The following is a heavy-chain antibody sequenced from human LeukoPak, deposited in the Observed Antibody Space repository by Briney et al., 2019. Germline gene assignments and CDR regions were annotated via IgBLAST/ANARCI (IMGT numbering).Heavy chain of an antibody. V-gene: IGHV5-51*01. D-gene: IGHD2-15*01. Sequence: GESLKISCNGSGYSITSYWIGWVRQMPGKGLEWMGIIYPGDSDTRYSPSFQGQVTISADKSISTAYLQWSSLKASDTAMYYCARHVAGYCSGGSCSRHLDYWGQGTLVTVSS. CDR1: GYSITSYW. J-gene: IGHJ4*02. CDR2: IYPGDSDT. CDR3: ARHVAGYCSGGSCSRHLDY.